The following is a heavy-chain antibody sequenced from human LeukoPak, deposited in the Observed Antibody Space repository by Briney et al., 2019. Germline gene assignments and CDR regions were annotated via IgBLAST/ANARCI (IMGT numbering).Heavy chain of an antibody. V-gene: IGHV3-53*01. Sequence: GGSLRLSCAASGFTVSSNYMSWVRQAPGKGLEWVSVIYSGGSTYYADSVKGRFTISRDNAKNSLYLQMNSLRAEDTAVYYCGRDLEYYYGSGSSSALGYWGQGTLVTVSS. CDR3: GRDLEYYYGSGSSSALGY. J-gene: IGHJ4*02. D-gene: IGHD3-10*01. CDR2: IYSGGST. CDR1: GFTVSSNY.